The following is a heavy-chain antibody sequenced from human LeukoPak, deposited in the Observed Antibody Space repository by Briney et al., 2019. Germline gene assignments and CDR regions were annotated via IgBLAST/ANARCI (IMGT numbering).Heavy chain of an antibody. D-gene: IGHD2/OR15-2a*01. CDR1: GYTFTSYG. CDR2: MNPTYGKT. Sequence: ASVKVSCKASGYTFTSYGISWVRQATGQGLEWMGWMNPTYGKTGFAQKFQGRVTMTRNTSITTAYMELSSLRSDDTAVYYCARGPYYLNDYWGQGTLVTVSS. V-gene: IGHV1-8*02. J-gene: IGHJ4*02. CDR3: ARGPYYLNDY.